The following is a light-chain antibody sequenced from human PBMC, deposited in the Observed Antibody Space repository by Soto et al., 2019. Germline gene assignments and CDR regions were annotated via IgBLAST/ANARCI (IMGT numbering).Light chain of an antibody. CDR1: QSVSNNY. Sequence: EIVSTQFPGTLSLSPVERATLCCRASQSVSNNYLAWYKQKPGQAPRLLIYGASNRATGIPDRFSGSGSGTDFTLTISRLEPEDFAVYYCQHYGSSGTFGQGTKVDIK. CDR3: QHYGSSGT. J-gene: IGKJ1*01. CDR2: GAS. V-gene: IGKV3-20*01.